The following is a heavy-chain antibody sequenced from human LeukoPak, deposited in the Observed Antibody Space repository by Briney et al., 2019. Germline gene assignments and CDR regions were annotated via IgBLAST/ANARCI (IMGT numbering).Heavy chain of an antibody. CDR1: GFTFSSYA. J-gene: IGHJ5*02. D-gene: IGHD6-19*01. CDR2: ISGSGGST. V-gene: IGHV3-23*01. Sequence: GGSLRLSCAASGFTFSSYAMSWVRQAPGKGLEWVSAISGSGGSTYYADSVKGRFTISRDNSKNTLYLQMNSLRAEDTAVCYCAKGRIAVAGTGWFDPWGQGTLVTVSS. CDR3: AKGRIAVAGTGWFDP.